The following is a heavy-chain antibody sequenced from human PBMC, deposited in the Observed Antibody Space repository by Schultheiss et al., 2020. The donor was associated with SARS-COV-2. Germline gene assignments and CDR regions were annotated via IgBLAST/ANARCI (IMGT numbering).Heavy chain of an antibody. Sequence: ASVKVSCKASGYTFTSYYMHWVRQAPGQGLEWMGIINPSGGSTSYAQKFQGRVTMTRDTSTSTVYMELSSLRSEDTAVYYCARDKAAAGDPLYNWFDPWGQGTLVTVSS. CDR3: ARDKAAAGDPLYNWFDP. D-gene: IGHD6-13*01. CDR1: GYTFTSYY. CDR2: INPSGGST. J-gene: IGHJ5*02. V-gene: IGHV1-46*01.